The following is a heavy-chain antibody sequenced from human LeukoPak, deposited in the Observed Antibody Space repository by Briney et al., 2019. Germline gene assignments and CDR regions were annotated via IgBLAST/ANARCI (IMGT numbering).Heavy chain of an antibody. CDR2: IYSGGST. V-gene: IGHV3-66*04. D-gene: IGHD3-22*01. CDR3: TRQYDSSGYYYGY. CDR1: GFTVSSNY. J-gene: IGHJ4*02. Sequence: GGSLRLSCVASGFTVSSNYMSWVRQAPGKGLEWVSVIYSGGSTYYADSVKGRFTISRDNSKNTLYLQMNSLRAEDTAMYYCTRQYDSSGYYYGYWGQGTLVTVSS.